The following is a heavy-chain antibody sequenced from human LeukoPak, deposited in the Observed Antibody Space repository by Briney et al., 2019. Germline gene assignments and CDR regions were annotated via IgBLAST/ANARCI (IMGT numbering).Heavy chain of an antibody. CDR1: GGSISSSSYY. V-gene: IGHV4-61*01. Sequence: PSETLSLTCTVSGGSISSSSYYWGWIRQPPGKGLEWIGSIYYTGTTNYNPSLKNRVTISLDTSKNQFSLSLSSVTAADTAVYYCAREEQYCTSASCYTQSDYWGQGTLVSVSS. CDR2: IYYTGTT. D-gene: IGHD2-2*02. CDR3: AREEQYCTSASCYTQSDY. J-gene: IGHJ4*02.